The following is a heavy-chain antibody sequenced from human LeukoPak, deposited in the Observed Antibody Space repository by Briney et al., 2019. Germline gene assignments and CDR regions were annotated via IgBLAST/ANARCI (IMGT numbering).Heavy chain of an antibody. Sequence: TSETLSLTCAVYGGSFSGYYWSWIRQPPGKGLEWIGEINHSGSTNYNPSLKSRVTISVDTSRNQFSLKLSSVTAADTAVYYCARGPTVTTTNQRFDYWGQGTLVTVSS. J-gene: IGHJ4*02. CDR2: INHSGST. V-gene: IGHV4-34*01. D-gene: IGHD4-11*01. CDR1: GGSFSGYY. CDR3: ARGPTVTTTNQRFDY.